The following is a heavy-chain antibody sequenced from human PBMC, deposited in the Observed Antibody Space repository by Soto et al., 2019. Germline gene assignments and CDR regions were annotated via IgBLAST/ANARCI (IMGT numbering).Heavy chain of an antibody. CDR1: GFTFNGAW. J-gene: IGHJ4*02. V-gene: IGHV3-15*07. CDR3: SADLPDWGAYAFDY. CDR2: VKSKVDGGTI. Sequence: EVQLVESGGGLVEPGGSLRLSCAASGFTFNGAWMNWVRQAPGKGLEWVGRVKSKVDGGTIDYAAPVKGKFTISRDDSTNTEYLQMSSLTPEDTAIYYCSADLPDWGAYAFDYWGQGTLVTVSS. D-gene: IGHD3-16*01.